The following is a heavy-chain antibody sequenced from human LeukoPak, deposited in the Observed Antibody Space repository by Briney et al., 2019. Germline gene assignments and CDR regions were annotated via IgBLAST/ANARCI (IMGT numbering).Heavy chain of an antibody. CDR3: VTDQTGRHPYFFDY. V-gene: IGHV3-7*01. Sequence: GGSLRLSCAATGFTFSSSGMSWVRQAPGKGLEWVANIKQDGSEIYYVDAVKGRFSISRDNAKTSLYLQMNNLSVADTAVYYCVTDQTGRHPYFFDYWGQGTLVTVSS. D-gene: IGHD3-10*01. CDR1: GFTFSSSG. J-gene: IGHJ4*02. CDR2: IKQDGSEI.